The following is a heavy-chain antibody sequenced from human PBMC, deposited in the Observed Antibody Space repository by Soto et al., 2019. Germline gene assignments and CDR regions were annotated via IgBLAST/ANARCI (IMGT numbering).Heavy chain of an antibody. CDR1: GYTFTNYG. CDR2: ISAYNGDT. J-gene: IGHJ6*03. D-gene: IGHD6-6*01. V-gene: IGHV1-18*01. CDR3: AGVRQLVGYFYYYMDV. Sequence: QVQLLQSGAEVKKPGASVKVSCKASGYTFTNYGITWVRQAPGQGLEWMGWISAYNGDTHYTQRLQGRVTMTTDTSTSTAYIELRGLRSDDTAVYYCAGVRQLVGYFYYYMDVWGKGTMVTVSS.